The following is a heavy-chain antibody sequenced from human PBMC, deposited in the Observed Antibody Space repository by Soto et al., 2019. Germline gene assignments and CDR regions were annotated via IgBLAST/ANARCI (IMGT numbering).Heavy chain of an antibody. V-gene: IGHV3-33*01. D-gene: IGHD2-15*01. CDR2: IWYDGSNK. Sequence: PGGSLRLSCAASGFTFSSYGMHWVRQAPGKGLEWVAVIWYDGSNKYYADSVKGRFTISRDNSKNTLYLQMNSLRAEDTAVYYCARVGDRRAANPYYFDYWGQGTLVTVSS. CDR1: GFTFSSYG. CDR3: ARVGDRRAANPYYFDY. J-gene: IGHJ4*02.